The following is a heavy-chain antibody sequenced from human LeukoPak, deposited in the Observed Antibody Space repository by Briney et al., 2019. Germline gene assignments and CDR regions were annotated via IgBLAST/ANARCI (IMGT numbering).Heavy chain of an antibody. V-gene: IGHV3-23*01. CDR3: ARSLWPEDY. CDR1: GFTFSNYA. Sequence: GGSLRLSCAVSGFTFSNYAMVWVRQAPGKGLDWVSSISAGGGVTSNADSVKGRFTISRDNSKNTLYLQMNSLRAEDTAMYYCARSLWPEDYWGQGTLVTVSS. J-gene: IGHJ4*02. D-gene: IGHD5-18*01. CDR2: ISAGGGVT.